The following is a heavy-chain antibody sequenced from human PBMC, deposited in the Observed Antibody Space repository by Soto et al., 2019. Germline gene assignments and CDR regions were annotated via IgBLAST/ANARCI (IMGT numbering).Heavy chain of an antibody. V-gene: IGHV4-4*02. J-gene: IGHJ4*02. CDR1: GGSMNNNNW. CDR3: ARVTGLHRGTFSLDS. Sequence: SETLSLTCVVSGGSMNNNNWWSWVRQPPGKGLEWIGEISHSGSTNYNPSLKSRVVISIDKSKNQFSLNLRSVTAADTAVYYCARVTGLHRGTFSLDSWGQGTPVTFSA. D-gene: IGHD3-16*01. CDR2: ISHSGST.